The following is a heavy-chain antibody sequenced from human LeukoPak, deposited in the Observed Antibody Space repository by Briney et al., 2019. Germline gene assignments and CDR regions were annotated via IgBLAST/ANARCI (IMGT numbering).Heavy chain of an antibody. CDR2: ITSRGEST. CDR3: ASVRPNYYGSDGHYYRRDGDY. Sequence: GGSLRLSCAASGFTFSIYAMSWVRQAPGKGLQWVSSITSRGESTWYVDSVKGRFTITRDNSENTLYLQMHSLRAEDTAVYYCASVRPNYYGSDGHYYRRDGDYWGRGTLVSVSS. J-gene: IGHJ4*02. CDR1: GFTFSIYA. D-gene: IGHD3-22*01. V-gene: IGHV3-23*01.